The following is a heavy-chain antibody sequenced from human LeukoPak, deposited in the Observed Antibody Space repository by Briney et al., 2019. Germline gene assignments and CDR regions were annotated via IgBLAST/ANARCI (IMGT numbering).Heavy chain of an antibody. CDR1: GGSISGYY. V-gene: IGHV4-59*01. CDR2: IYYSGST. D-gene: IGHD4-23*01. Sequence: SETLSLTCTVSGGSISGYYWSWIRQPPGKGLEWIGYIYYSGSTNYNPSLKSRVTISVDTSKNQFSLKLSPVTAADTAVYYCASGSGTTVITPDAFDIWGQGTMVTVSP. J-gene: IGHJ3*02. CDR3: ASGSGTTVITPDAFDI.